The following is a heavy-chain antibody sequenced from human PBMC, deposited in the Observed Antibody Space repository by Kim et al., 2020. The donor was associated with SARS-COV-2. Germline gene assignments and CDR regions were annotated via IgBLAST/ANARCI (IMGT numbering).Heavy chain of an antibody. CDR1: GGTFSSYA. CDR2: IIPILGMA. V-gene: IGHV1-69*04. Sequence: SVKVSCKASGGTFSSYAISWVRQAPGQGLEWMGRIIPILGMANYAQKFQGRVTITADKSPSTAYMELSSLRSEDTAVYYCARASNWGSHSYYYGMDVWGQGTTVTVSS. CDR3: ARASNWGSHSYYYGMDV. J-gene: IGHJ6*02. D-gene: IGHD7-27*01.